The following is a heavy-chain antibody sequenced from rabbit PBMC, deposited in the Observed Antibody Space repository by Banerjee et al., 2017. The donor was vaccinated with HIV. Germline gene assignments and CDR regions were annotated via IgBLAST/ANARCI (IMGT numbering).Heavy chain of an antibody. V-gene: IGHV1S43*01. J-gene: IGHJ4*01. CDR3: ARDPYAYASGYFNL. Sequence: QEQLEESGGGLVKAGGTLTLTCKASGIDFSGLYYMCWVRQAPGKGLELIACIYTSSGTTWYASWAKGRFTISKISSTTVTLHMTSLTAADTATYFCARDPYAYASGYFNLWGPGTLVTVS. D-gene: IGHD6-1*01. CDR1: GIDFSGLYY. CDR2: IYTSSGTT.